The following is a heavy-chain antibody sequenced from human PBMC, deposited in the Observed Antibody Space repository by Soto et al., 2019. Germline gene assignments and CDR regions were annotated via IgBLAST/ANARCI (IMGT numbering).Heavy chain of an antibody. D-gene: IGHD2-2*02. Sequence: SVKVSCKASGGTFSSYAISWVRQAPGQGLEWMGGIIPIFGTANYAQKFQGRVTITADESTSTAYMELSSLRSEDTAVYYCAREDIVVVPAAIRIPGDYYYGMDVWGQGTTVTVSS. J-gene: IGHJ6*02. CDR3: AREDIVVVPAAIRIPGDYYYGMDV. CDR2: IIPIFGTA. CDR1: GGTFSSYA. V-gene: IGHV1-69*13.